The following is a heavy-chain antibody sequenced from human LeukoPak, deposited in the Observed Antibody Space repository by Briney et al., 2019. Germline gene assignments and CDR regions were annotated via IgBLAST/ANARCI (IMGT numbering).Heavy chain of an antibody. CDR1: GFAFSDFY. Sequence: GGSLRLSCAASGFAFSDFYMNWIRQAPGKGLEWISYISSSGSTIYYADSVKGRFTISRDNAKNSLYLQMNSLRADDTAVYYCARVNYGYDPTYYYYHYMDVWGKGTTVTISS. CDR3: ARVNYGYDPTYYYYHYMDV. J-gene: IGHJ6*03. CDR2: ISSSGSTI. D-gene: IGHD5-12*01. V-gene: IGHV3-11*01.